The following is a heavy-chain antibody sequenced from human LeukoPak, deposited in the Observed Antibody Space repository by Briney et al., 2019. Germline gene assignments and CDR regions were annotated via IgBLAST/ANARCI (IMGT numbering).Heavy chain of an antibody. D-gene: IGHD5-24*01. CDR2: INPSGGST. J-gene: IGHJ5*02. CDR3: ARESEMATIIP. V-gene: IGHV1-46*01. Sequence: ASVKVSCKASGYTFTSYYMHWVRQAPGQGLEWMGIINPSGGSTSYAQKFQGRVTMARDTSTSTVYMELSSLRSEDTAVYYCARESEMATIIPWGQGTLVTVSS. CDR1: GYTFTSYY.